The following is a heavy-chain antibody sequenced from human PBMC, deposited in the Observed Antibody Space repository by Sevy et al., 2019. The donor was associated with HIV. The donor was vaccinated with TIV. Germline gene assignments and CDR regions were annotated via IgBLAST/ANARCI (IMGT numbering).Heavy chain of an antibody. Sequence: GGSLRLSCAASGFTFSTYTMNWVRQAPGKGLEWDSSISSGSSYIYYADSVKGRFTISRDNAKNSLYLQMNSLRAEDTAIYYCARDGGCTSTSCLLYFDYWGQGTPVTVSS. V-gene: IGHV3-21*01. D-gene: IGHD2-2*01. CDR1: GFTFSTYT. CDR3: ARDGGCTSTSCLLYFDY. J-gene: IGHJ4*02. CDR2: ISSGSSYI.